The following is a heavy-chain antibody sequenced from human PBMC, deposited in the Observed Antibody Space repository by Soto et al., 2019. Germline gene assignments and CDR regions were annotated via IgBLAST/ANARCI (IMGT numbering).Heavy chain of an antibody. D-gene: IGHD3-9*01. CDR2: IIPIFGTA. CDR1: GGTFSSYA. Sequence: QVQLVQSGVEEKKPGSSVKVSCQASGGTFSSYAISWVRQAPGQGLEWMGGIIPIFGTANYEQKFQGRVTMTADESTSTASMELSSLRSEDTAVYYCARGDDLLTRYSLAAFDIWGQGTMVSVSS. V-gene: IGHV1-69*01. J-gene: IGHJ3*02. CDR3: ARGDDLLTRYSLAAFDI.